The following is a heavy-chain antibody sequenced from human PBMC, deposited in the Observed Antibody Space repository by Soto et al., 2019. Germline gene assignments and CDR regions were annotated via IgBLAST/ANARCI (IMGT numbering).Heavy chain of an antibody. CDR1: GGSISSSSYY. Sequence: KPSETLSLTCTVSGGSISSSSYYWGWVRQPPGKGLEWIGSIYYSGSTYYNPSLKSRVTISVDTSKNQFSLKLSSVTAADTAVYYCARQADIAAAGEDTDTWFDPWGQGTLVTVSS. CDR3: ARQADIAAAGEDTDTWFDP. J-gene: IGHJ5*02. CDR2: IYYSGST. D-gene: IGHD6-13*01. V-gene: IGHV4-39*01.